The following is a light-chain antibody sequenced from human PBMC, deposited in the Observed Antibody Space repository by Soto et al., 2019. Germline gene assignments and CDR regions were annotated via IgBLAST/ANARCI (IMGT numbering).Light chain of an antibody. CDR3: ASFTTSSTRV. V-gene: IGLV2-14*01. CDR1: TTDIGTYNY. J-gene: IGLJ1*01. CDR2: EVT. Sequence: QSVLTQPASVSGSPGLSITVSCTGSTTDIGTYNYVSWYQQLPGKAPKLIIFEVTNRPSGVSDRFSGSKSGNTASLTISGLQTEDEADYYCASFTTSSTRVFGSGTKVTVL.